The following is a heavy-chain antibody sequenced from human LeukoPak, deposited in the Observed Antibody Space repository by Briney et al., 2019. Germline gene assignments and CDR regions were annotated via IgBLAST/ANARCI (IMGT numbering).Heavy chain of an antibody. Sequence: GASVKVSGKASGGTFSSYAISWVRQAPGQGLEWMGGIIPIFGTANYAQKFQGRVTITTDESTSTAYMELSSLRSEDTAVYYCARNYGDYVYYFDYWGQGTLVTVSS. CDR3: ARNYGDYVYYFDY. V-gene: IGHV1-69*05. CDR1: GGTFSSYA. CDR2: IIPIFGTA. J-gene: IGHJ4*02. D-gene: IGHD4-17*01.